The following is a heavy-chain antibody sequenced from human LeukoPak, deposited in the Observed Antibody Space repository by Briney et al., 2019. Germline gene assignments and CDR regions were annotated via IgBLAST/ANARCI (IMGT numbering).Heavy chain of an antibody. J-gene: IGHJ3*02. CDR3: ARADSTGAFDI. V-gene: IGHV3-7*01. CDR2: IKEDGSEK. Sequence: GGSLRLSCAASGFIFSSYWMTWVRQGPGMGLEWVANIKEDGSEKYYVVSVKGRFTISRDNAKNSLYLQMNSLRAEDTAVYYCARADSTGAFDIWGQGTMVTVS. CDR1: GFIFSSYW. D-gene: IGHD3-22*01.